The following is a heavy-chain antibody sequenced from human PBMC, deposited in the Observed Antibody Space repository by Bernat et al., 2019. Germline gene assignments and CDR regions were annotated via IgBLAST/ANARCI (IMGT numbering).Heavy chain of an antibody. V-gene: IGHV1-45*03. CDR3: ARSTRITIFGVVIMGLFYYYYMDV. Sequence: QMQLVQSGAEVKKTGSSVKVSCKASGYTFTYRYLHWVRQAPRQALEWMGWITPFNGNTNYAQKFQDRVTITRDRSMSTAYMELSSLRSEDTAMYYCARSTRITIFGVVIMGLFYYYYMDVWGKGTTVTVSS. J-gene: IGHJ6*03. CDR2: ITPFNGNT. D-gene: IGHD3-3*01. CDR1: GYTFTYRY.